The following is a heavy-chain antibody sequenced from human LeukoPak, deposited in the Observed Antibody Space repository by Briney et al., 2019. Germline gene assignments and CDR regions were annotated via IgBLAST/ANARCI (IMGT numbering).Heavy chain of an antibody. CDR3: ARRNWNYAAWFDP. J-gene: IGHJ5*02. Sequence: GESLKISCKGSGYSFTSYWIGWVRQVPGKGLEWMGIIYPGDSDTRYSPSFQGQVTISADKSISTAYLQWSSLKASDTAMYYRARRNWNYAAWFDPWGQGTLVTVSS. CDR1: GYSFTSYW. V-gene: IGHV5-51*01. CDR2: IYPGDSDT. D-gene: IGHD1-7*01.